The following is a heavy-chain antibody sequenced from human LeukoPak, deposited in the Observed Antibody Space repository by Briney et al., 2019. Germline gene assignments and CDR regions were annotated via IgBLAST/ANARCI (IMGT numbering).Heavy chain of an antibody. CDR3: ARRCRITMVRGVIYCFDY. V-gene: IGHV3-23*01. CDR2: ISGSGGST. Sequence: PGGSLRLSCAASGFTFSSYAMSWVRQAPGKGLEWVSAISGSGGSTYYADSVKGRFTISGDNSKNTLYLQMNSLRAEDTAVYYCARRCRITMVRGVIYCFDYWGQGTLVTVSS. J-gene: IGHJ4*02. D-gene: IGHD3-10*01. CDR1: GFTFSSYA.